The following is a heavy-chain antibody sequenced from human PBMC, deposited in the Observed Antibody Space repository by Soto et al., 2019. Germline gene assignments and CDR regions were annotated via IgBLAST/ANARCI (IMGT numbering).Heavy chain of an antibody. J-gene: IGHJ5*02. CDR3: ARGIATGQLDP. CDR1: GNTFTSYD. CDR2: INPVNGNT. Sequence: GASVKVSCKASGNTFTSYDINWVRQATGHGLEWMGWINPVNGNTKSSQKFQDRVIITRDTSASTAYMELRSLRSEDTAVYYCARGIATGQLDPWGQGTLVTVSS. V-gene: IGHV1-3*01. D-gene: IGHD6-13*01.